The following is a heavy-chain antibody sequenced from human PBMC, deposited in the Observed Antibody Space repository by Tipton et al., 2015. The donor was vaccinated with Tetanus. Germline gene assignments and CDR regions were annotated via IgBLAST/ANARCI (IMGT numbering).Heavy chain of an antibody. Sequence: TLSLTCTVSGGSISSSSYYWGWIRQPPGKGLEWIGSIYYSGSTYYNPSLKSRVTISVDTSKNQFSLKLSSVTAADTAVYYCARQGSPEDIVVVPAAIPFDYWGQGTLVTVSS. CDR3: ARQGSPEDIVVVPAAIPFDY. CDR1: GGSISSSSYY. V-gene: IGHV4-39*01. CDR2: IYYSGST. J-gene: IGHJ4*02. D-gene: IGHD2-2*01.